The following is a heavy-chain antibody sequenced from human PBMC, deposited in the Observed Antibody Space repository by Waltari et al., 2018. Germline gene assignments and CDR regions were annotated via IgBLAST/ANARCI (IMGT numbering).Heavy chain of an antibody. CDR3: ASWEWELHYFDY. V-gene: IGHV3-48*03. CDR2: ISSSGSTI. CDR1: GFTFSSCE. J-gene: IGHJ4*02. D-gene: IGHD1-26*01. Sequence: EVQLVESGGGLVQPGGSLRLSCAASGFTFSSCEMNWVRQAPGKGLEWVSYISSSGSTIYYADSVKGRFTISRDNAKNSLYLQMNSLRAEDTAVYYCASWEWELHYFDYWGQGTLVTVSS.